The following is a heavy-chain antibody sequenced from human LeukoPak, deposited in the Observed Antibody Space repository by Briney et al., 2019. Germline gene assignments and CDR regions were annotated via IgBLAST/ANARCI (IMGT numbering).Heavy chain of an antibody. J-gene: IGHJ6*02. CDR3: ARSYSNHLFGMDV. V-gene: IGHV3-66*01. Sequence: GGSLRLSCAASGFTVSSYYMTWVRQAPGKGLEWVSVMYSGGSTYYADSVKGRVAMSRDNSQNTVFLQMNSVRVEDTAVYYCARSYSNHLFGMDVWGQGTAVTVSS. D-gene: IGHD4-11*01. CDR1: GFTVSSYY. CDR2: MYSGGST.